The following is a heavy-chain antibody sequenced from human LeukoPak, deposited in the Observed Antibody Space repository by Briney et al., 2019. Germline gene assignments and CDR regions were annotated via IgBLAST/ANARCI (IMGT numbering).Heavy chain of an antibody. CDR1: GGSISSGDYY. V-gene: IGHV4-30-4*08. J-gene: IGHJ4*02. CDR3: ARVGIVVVPAANFYYYDY. D-gene: IGHD2-2*03. CDR2: IYYSWST. Sequence: SETLSLTCTVSGGSISSGDYYWSWIRQPPGKGLEWIGDIYYSWSTYYNPSLKSRVTISVDTSKNQFSLKLSSVTAVDTAVYYCARVGIVVVPAANFYYYDYCGQGTLVTVSS.